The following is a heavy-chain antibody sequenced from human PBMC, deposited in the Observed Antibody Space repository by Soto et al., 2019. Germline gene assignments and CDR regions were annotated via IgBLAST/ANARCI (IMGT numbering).Heavy chain of an antibody. Sequence: SETLSLTCTFSGVAMSRYYSTWIRQPPGKELEWGGDIYYSGSTSSNPSVKGRKTISVPTSKNRCSLKLRRVTAAHLPVYYVGRVRLLEWPWVNWFDPWGQGTLVTVSS. V-gene: IGHV4-59*01. CDR3: GRVRLLEWPWVNWFDP. CDR1: GVAMSRYY. CDR2: IYYSGST. D-gene: IGHD3-3*01. J-gene: IGHJ5*02.